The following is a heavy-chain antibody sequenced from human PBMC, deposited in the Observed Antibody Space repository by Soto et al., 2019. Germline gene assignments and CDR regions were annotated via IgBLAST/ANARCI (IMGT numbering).Heavy chain of an antibody. CDR3: ARDQGGIYRSGSPSGFDY. J-gene: IGHJ4*02. D-gene: IGHD3-10*01. Sequence: QVQLVQSGAEVKKPGASVKVSCKASGYTFTSYYMHWVRQAPGQGLEWMGIINPSGGSTSYAQKFQGRVTKTRDTSTSTVYMELSSLRSEDTAVYYCARDQGGIYRSGSPSGFDYWGQGTLVTVSS. CDR2: INPSGGST. V-gene: IGHV1-46*01. CDR1: GYTFTSYY.